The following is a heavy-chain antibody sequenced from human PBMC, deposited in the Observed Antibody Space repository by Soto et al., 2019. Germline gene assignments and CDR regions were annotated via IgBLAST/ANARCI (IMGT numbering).Heavy chain of an antibody. CDR3: AKHGANPVADGFLDT. V-gene: IGHV3-30*18. CDR2: ISVDGSNK. J-gene: IGHJ5*02. CDR1: GFNFSHYA. Sequence: GGSLRLSCEASGFNFSHYAMHWVRQAPGKGLEWLAVISVDGSNKYSAKPVKDRFTISRDNSKSTLYLQMNSLRPEDTAVYYSAKHGANPVADGFLDTWGQGTTVTVSS. D-gene: IGHD6-19*01.